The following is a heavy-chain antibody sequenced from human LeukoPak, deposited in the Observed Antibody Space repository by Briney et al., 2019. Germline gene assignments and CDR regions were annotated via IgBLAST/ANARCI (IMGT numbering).Heavy chain of an antibody. V-gene: IGHV1-69*13. CDR3: ARVPVGATTGYYFDY. CDR1: GGTFSSYA. Sequence: ASVKVSCKASGGTFSSYAISWVRQAPGHGLEWMGGIIPIFGTANYAQKFQGRVTITADESTSTAYMELSSLRSEDTAVYYCARVPVGATTGYYFDYWGQGTLVTVSS. D-gene: IGHD1-26*01. J-gene: IGHJ4*02. CDR2: IIPIFGTA.